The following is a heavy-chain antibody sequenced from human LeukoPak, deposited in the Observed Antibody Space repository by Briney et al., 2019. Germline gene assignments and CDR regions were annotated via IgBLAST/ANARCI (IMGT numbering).Heavy chain of an antibody. Sequence: SVKVSCKASGGTFSSYAISWVRQAPGQGLEWMGGIIPIFGTANYAQKFQGRVTITADESTSTAYMELSSLRSEDTAVYYCAKAGGYSGSRAFDIWGQGTMVTVSS. CDR2: IIPIFGTA. J-gene: IGHJ3*02. V-gene: IGHV1-69*13. CDR1: GGTFSSYA. D-gene: IGHD5-12*01. CDR3: AKAGGYSGSRAFDI.